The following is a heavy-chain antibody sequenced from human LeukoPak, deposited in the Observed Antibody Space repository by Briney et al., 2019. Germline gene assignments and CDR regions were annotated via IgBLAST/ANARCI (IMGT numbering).Heavy chain of an antibody. J-gene: IGHJ4*02. CDR3: AHGAMYQLDY. CDR1: GFTFSSYG. D-gene: IGHD2-2*01. V-gene: IGHV3-30*03. CDR2: ISYDGSNK. Sequence: GGSLRLSCAASGFTFSSYGMHWVRQAPGKGLEWVAVISYDGSNKYYADSVKGRFTISGDNSKNTLFLQMNSLRAEDTAVYYCAHGAMYQLDYWGQGTLVIVSS.